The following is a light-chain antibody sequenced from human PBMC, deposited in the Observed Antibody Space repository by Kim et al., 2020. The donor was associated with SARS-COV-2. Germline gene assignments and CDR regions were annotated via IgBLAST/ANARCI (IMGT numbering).Light chain of an antibody. CDR2: DVS. CDR3: NSYTSSSTLV. J-gene: IGLJ3*02. CDR1: SSDVGVYNY. Sequence: QSALTQPASVSGSPGQSITISCTGTSSDVGVYNYVSWYQQHPGKAPKLMIFDVSNRPSGVSTRFSGSKSGNTASLTISGLQAEDEADYYCNSYTSSSTLVFGGGTKLTVL. V-gene: IGLV2-14*03.